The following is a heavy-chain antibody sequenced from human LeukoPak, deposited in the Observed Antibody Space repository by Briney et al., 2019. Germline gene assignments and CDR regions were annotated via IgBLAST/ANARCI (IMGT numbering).Heavy chain of an antibody. CDR2: IYTSGST. J-gene: IGHJ4*02. CDR3: ARGEYQLLSSSFDY. V-gene: IGHV4-61*02. CDR1: GGSISSGSYY. D-gene: IGHD2-2*01. Sequence: SETLSLTCTVSGGSISSGSYYWSWIRQPAGKGLEWIGRIYTSGSTNYNPSLKSRVTISVDTSKNQFSLKLSSVTAADTAVYYWARGEYQLLSSSFDYWGQGTLVTVSS.